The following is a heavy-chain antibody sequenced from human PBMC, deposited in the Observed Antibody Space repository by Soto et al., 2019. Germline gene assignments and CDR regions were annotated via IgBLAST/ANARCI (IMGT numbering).Heavy chain of an antibody. CDR3: AKPRYFDWLLLPYYYGMDV. CDR2: ISYDGSNK. Sequence: QVQLVESGGGVVQPGRSLRLSCAASGFTFSSYGMHWVRQAPGKGLEWVAVISYDGSNKYYADSVKGRFTISRDNSKNTLYLQMNSLRAEDTAVYYCAKPRYFDWLLLPYYYGMDVWGQGTTVTVSS. V-gene: IGHV3-30*18. CDR1: GFTFSSYG. J-gene: IGHJ6*02. D-gene: IGHD3-9*01.